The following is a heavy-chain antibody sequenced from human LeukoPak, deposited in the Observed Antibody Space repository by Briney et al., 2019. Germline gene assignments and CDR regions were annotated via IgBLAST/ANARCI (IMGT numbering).Heavy chain of an antibody. V-gene: IGHV1-69*13. D-gene: IGHD3-10*01. J-gene: IGHJ6*02. CDR3: ARDRLNRYYYGSGSYHNYYYYGMDV. Sequence: SVTVSCTASGGTFSSYAISWVRQAPGQGLEWMGGIIPIFGTANYAQKSQGRVTITADESTSTAYMELSSLRSEDTAVYYCARDRLNRYYYGSGSYHNYYYYGMDVWGQGTTVTVSS. CDR1: GGTFSSYA. CDR2: IIPIFGTA.